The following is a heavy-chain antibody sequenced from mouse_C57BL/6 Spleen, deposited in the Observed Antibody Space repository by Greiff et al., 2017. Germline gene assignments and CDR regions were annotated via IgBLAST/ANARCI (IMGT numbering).Heavy chain of an antibody. CDR3: APDSSGYPAWFAY. V-gene: IGHV1-59*01. D-gene: IGHD3-2*02. J-gene: IGHJ3*01. Sequence: VQLQHPGAELVRPGTSVKLSCKASGYTFTSYWMHWVKQRPGQGLEWIGVIDPSDSYTNYNQKFKGKATLTVDTSSSTAYMQLSSLTSEDSAVYYCAPDSSGYPAWFAYWGQGTLVTVSA. CDR1: GYTFTSYW. CDR2: IDPSDSYT.